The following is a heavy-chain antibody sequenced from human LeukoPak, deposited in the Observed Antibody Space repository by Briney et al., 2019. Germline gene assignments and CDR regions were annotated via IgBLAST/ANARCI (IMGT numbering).Heavy chain of an antibody. V-gene: IGHV1-18*04. Sequence: GASVKVSCKASGYTFTSYGISWVRQAPGQGLEWMGWISTYNGNTNNAQKLQGRVTMTTDTSTSTAYMELGSLRSDDTAVYYCARDDCSGGGCYLGYWGQGTLVTVSS. CDR3: ARDDCSGGGCYLGY. CDR1: GYTFTSYG. CDR2: ISTYNGNT. D-gene: IGHD2-15*01. J-gene: IGHJ4*02.